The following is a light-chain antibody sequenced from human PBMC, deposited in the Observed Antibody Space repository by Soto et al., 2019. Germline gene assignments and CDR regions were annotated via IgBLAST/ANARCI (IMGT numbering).Light chain of an antibody. V-gene: IGKV3-15*01. Sequence: EIAMTQSPATLFVSPGGRATLSCRASQSVSSNLAWYQQKPGQAPRLLIYGASTRATGIPARFSGSGSGTEFTLTISSLQSEDFAVYYCQQYNNWPRTFGQGTKVDIK. CDR3: QQYNNWPRT. CDR2: GAS. CDR1: QSVSSN. J-gene: IGKJ1*01.